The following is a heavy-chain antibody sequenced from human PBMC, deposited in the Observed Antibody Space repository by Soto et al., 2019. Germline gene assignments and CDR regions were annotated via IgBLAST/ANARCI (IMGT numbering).Heavy chain of an antibody. CDR3: ARSRGYSGYGVYGY. D-gene: IGHD5-12*01. J-gene: IGHJ4*02. CDR1: GGTFSSYA. Sequence: QVQLVQSGAEVKKPGSSVKVSCKASGGTFSSYAISWVRQAPGQGLEWMGGIIPIFGTANYAQKFQGRVTITADESTSKAYMELSSLRSEDTAVYYCARSRGYSGYGVYGYWGQGPLVTVSS. V-gene: IGHV1-69*01. CDR2: IIPIFGTA.